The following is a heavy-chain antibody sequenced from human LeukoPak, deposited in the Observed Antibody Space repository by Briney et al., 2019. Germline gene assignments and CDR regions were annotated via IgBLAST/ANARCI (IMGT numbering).Heavy chain of an antibody. J-gene: IGHJ4*02. CDR1: GFTFSSYE. Sequence: GGSLRLSCAASGFTFSSYEMNWVRQAPGKGLEWVSYTSSSGSTIYYADSVKGRFTISRDNAKNSLYLQMNSLRAEDTAVYFCAKVYATGWSYFDYWGQGTLVTVSS. V-gene: IGHV3-48*03. D-gene: IGHD6-19*01. CDR3: AKVYATGWSYFDY. CDR2: TSSSGSTI.